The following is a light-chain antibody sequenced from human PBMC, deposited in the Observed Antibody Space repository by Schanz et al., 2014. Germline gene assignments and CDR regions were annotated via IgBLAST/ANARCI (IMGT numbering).Light chain of an antibody. V-gene: IGLV2-8*01. J-gene: IGLJ2*01. Sequence: QSALTQPPSVSGSPGQSVTISCTGTSSDVGSYNRVSWYQQPPGTVPKLMIYEVSKRPSGVPDRFSGSKSGNTASLTVSGLQAEDEAVYYCSSYADSNNLVFGGGTKLTVL. CDR3: SSYADSNNLV. CDR1: SSDVGSYNR. CDR2: EVS.